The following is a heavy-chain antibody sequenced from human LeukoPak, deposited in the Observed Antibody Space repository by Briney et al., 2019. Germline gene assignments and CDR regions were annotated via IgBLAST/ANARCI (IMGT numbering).Heavy chain of an antibody. Sequence: ASVKVSCKVSGYTLTELSMRWVRQAPGKGLEWRGGFDPEDGETIYAQKFQGRVTMTEDTSTDTAYMELSSLRSEDTAVYYCATVTYYDFWSGYPPYYFDYWGQGTLVTVSS. D-gene: IGHD3-3*01. J-gene: IGHJ4*02. CDR3: ATVTYYDFWSGYPPYYFDY. CDR2: FDPEDGET. V-gene: IGHV1-24*01. CDR1: GYTLTELS.